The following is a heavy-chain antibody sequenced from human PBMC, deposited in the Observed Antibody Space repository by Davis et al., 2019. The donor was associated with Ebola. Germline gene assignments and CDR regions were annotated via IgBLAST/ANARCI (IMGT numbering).Heavy chain of an antibody. CDR2: INSHNGNT. D-gene: IGHD4-11*01. CDR1: GYTFRSYG. CDR3: ARDQFQDYSNYAQVRFDP. Sequence: AASVKVSCKASGYTFRSYGLSWVRQAPGQGLEGMGWINSHNGNTNYAQKLQGIVTMTTDTSTSTAYMELRSLRSDDTAVYYCARDQFQDYSNYAQVRFDPWGQGTLVTVS. V-gene: IGHV1-18*01. J-gene: IGHJ5*02.